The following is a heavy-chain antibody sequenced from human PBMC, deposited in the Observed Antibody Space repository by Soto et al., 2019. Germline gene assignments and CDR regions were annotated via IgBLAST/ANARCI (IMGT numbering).Heavy chain of an antibody. CDR2: IDPSASYT. Sequence: PVESRKISCKSSGYSFTSYWSSWVRQMPGEVVGWVGSIDPSASYTNYSPSLHGHVTISADTSISTAYLQWSSLTASDTAMYYCARYREYCPNGVCQSPSGMDVWGQGTTVTVS. D-gene: IGHD2-8*01. CDR1: GYSFTSYW. J-gene: IGHJ6*02. V-gene: IGHV5-10-1*01. CDR3: ARYREYCPNGVCQSPSGMDV.